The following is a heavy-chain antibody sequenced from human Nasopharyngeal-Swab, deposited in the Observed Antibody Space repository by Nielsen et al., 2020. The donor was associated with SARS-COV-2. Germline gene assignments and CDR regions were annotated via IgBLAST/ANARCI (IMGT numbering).Heavy chain of an antibody. J-gene: IGHJ4*02. CDR1: GYTFTSYG. Sequence: ASVKVSCKASGYTFTSYGISWVRQAPGQGLEWMGWISAYNGNTNYAQKLRGRVTMTTDTSTSTAYMELRSLRSDDTAVYYCARVGPDIVVVVAAAPDYWGQGTLVTVSS. CDR3: ARVGPDIVVVVAAAPDY. V-gene: IGHV1-18*01. D-gene: IGHD2-15*01. CDR2: ISAYNGNT.